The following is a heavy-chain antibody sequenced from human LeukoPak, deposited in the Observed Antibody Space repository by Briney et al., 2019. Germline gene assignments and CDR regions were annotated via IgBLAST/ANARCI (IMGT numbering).Heavy chain of an antibody. V-gene: IGHV1-2*02. D-gene: IGHD6-13*01. Sequence: ASVKVSCKASGYTFTGYYMHWVRQAPGQGLEWMGWINPNSGGTNYAQKFQGRVTMTRDTSISTAYMELSRLRSDDTAVYYCARGHDSSSLIYYYYGMDVWGQGTTVTVSS. J-gene: IGHJ6*02. CDR1: GYTFTGYY. CDR2: INPNSGGT. CDR3: ARGHDSSSLIYYYYGMDV.